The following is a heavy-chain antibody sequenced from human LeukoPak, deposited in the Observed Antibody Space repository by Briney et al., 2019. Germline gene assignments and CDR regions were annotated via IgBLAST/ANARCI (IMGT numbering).Heavy chain of an antibody. CDR2: ISSSSSTI. CDR1: GFTFSSYS. D-gene: IGHD6-13*01. V-gene: IGHV3-48*04. CDR3: ATPLGSSWYYGMDV. Sequence: GGSLRLSSAASGFTFSSYSMNWVRQAPGKGLEWVSYISSSSSTIYYADSVKGRFTISRDNAKNSLYLQMNSLRAEDTAVYYCATPLGSSWYYGMDVWGQGTTVTVSS. J-gene: IGHJ6*02.